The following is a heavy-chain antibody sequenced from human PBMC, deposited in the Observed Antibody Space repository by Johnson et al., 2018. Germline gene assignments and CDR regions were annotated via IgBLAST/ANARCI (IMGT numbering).Heavy chain of an antibody. V-gene: IGHV3-30-3*01. Sequence: QVQLVESGGGVVQXGRSLRLFCAASGFTFSSYAMHWVRQAPGKGLEWVAVISYDGSNKYYADSVKGGFPISRDNSKHTLYPQMNSLRAEDTAVYYCARDTELDYYDSSGYYLGYFQHWGQGTLVTVSS. D-gene: IGHD3-22*01. CDR3: ARDTELDYYDSSGYYLGYFQH. CDR1: GFTFSSYA. CDR2: ISYDGSNK. J-gene: IGHJ1*01.